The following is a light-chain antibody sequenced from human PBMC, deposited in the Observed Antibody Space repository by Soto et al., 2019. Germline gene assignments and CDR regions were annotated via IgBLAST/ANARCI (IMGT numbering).Light chain of an antibody. V-gene: IGKV3-15*01. CDR3: QQYNKLPLT. CDR2: DAS. J-gene: IGKJ4*01. Sequence: EIVMTQSPATLSVSPGERATLYCRASQSFISTFAWYKQNPGQAPRLLIYDASTRATGIPARFSGSGSGTEFTLIICCLQSEDFAVYYCQQYNKLPLTFGGGTKVEI. CDR1: QSFIST.